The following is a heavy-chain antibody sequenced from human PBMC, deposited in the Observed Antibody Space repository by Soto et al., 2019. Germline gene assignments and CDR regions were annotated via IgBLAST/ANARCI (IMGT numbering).Heavy chain of an antibody. D-gene: IGHD6-19*01. Sequence: QVQLQESGPELVKPSQTLSLTCSVSGGSITTNGHYWTWIRQHPGQGLEWIAYIYYTGNSYLNPSLKSRLSMSVDRSKNQFSLELRSVTAADTAVYYCAREQWGFDSWGQRTRVTVSS. J-gene: IGHJ4*02. V-gene: IGHV4-31*03. CDR3: AREQWGFDS. CDR1: GGSITTNGHY. CDR2: IYYTGNS.